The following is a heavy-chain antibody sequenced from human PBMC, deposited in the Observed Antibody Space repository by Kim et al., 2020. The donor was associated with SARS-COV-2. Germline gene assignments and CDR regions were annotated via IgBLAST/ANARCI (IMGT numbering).Heavy chain of an antibody. Sequence: GGSLRLSCAASGFTFSTYAMSWVRQAPRRGLEWISTITGNGAATYYADSVRGRFTISRDNSQNTLPLQMNSLRAEDTALYYCAKTGQLDDWGQGTLVTVS. J-gene: IGHJ4*02. CDR3: AKTGQLDD. D-gene: IGHD6-13*01. CDR2: ITGNGAAT. V-gene: IGHV3-23*01. CDR1: GFTFSTYA.